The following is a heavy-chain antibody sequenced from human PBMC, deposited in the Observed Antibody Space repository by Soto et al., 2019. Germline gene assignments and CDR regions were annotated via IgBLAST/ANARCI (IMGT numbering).Heavy chain of an antibody. D-gene: IGHD3-9*01. J-gene: IGHJ6*03. Sequence: ASVKVSCKASGYTFTGYYMHWVRQAPGQGLEWMGWINPNSGGTNYAQKFQGWVTMTRDTSISTAYMELSRLRSDDTAVYYCARENKDYDILTGYYPEIYYYYYMDVWGKGTTVTVS. V-gene: IGHV1-2*04. CDR1: GYTFTGYY. CDR2: INPNSGGT. CDR3: ARENKDYDILTGYYPEIYYYYYMDV.